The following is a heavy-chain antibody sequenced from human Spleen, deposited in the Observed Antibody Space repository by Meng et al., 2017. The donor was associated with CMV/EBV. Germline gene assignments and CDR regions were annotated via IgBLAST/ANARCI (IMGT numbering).Heavy chain of an antibody. V-gene: IGHV4-61*02. CDR1: GGDISSGSHD. J-gene: IGHJ2*01. CDR2: IYTYTTGNT. Sequence: SGGDISSGSHDWSWIRQPAGKGLEWIGRIYTYTTGNTNYNPSLKGRVIISADTPKNQLSLKLNSVTAADTAIYYCARGEGWGSWYFDLWGRGTLVTVSS. D-gene: IGHD1-26*01. CDR3: ARGEGWGSWYFDL.